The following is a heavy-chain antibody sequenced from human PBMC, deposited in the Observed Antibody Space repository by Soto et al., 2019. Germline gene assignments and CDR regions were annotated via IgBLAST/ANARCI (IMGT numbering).Heavy chain of an antibody. CDR1: GFTFSSYG. J-gene: IGHJ4*02. CDR2: ISDGGGST. CDR3: AKWTCSGGSCYFDY. Sequence: GGSLRLSCAASGFTFSSYGMSWVRQAPGKGLEWVSVISDGGGSTFYADSVKGRFTISRDNSKNTLYVQMNSLRAEDTAVYYCAKWTCSGGSCYFDYWGQGTLVTVSS. V-gene: IGHV3-23*01. D-gene: IGHD2-15*01.